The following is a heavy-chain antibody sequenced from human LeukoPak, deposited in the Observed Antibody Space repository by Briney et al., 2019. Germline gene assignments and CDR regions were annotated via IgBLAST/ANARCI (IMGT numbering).Heavy chain of an antibody. CDR3: ARSGATNFGMDV. CDR1: GGSISTYY. D-gene: IGHD1-26*01. J-gene: IGHJ6*01. Sequence: SETLSLTCTVSGGSISTYYWNWIRQPPGKGLEWMGYIYYSGSTNYNPSLKSRVTISLDTSKKQFSLELRSVTAADTAVYYCARSGATNFGMDVWGQGTTATVSS. CDR2: IYYSGST. V-gene: IGHV4-59*01.